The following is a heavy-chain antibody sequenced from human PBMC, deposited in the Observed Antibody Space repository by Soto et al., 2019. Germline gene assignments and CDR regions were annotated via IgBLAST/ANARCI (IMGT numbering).Heavy chain of an antibody. J-gene: IGHJ4*02. V-gene: IGHV3-30-3*01. CDR1: GFTFSSYA. Sequence: QVQLVESGGGVVQPGRSLRLSCAASGFTFSSYAIHWVRQAPGKGLEWVAVISYDGSNKYYADSVKGRFTISRDNSKNTLYLQMNSLRAEDTAVYYCARDSEYMVRGVITTASDYWGQGTLVTVSS. CDR3: ARDSEYMVRGVITTASDY. D-gene: IGHD3-10*01. CDR2: ISYDGSNK.